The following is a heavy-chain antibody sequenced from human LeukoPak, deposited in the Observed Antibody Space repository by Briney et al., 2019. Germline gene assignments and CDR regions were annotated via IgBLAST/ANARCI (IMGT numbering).Heavy chain of an antibody. J-gene: IGHJ4*02. D-gene: IGHD3/OR15-3a*01. CDR3: AKSRPEDFWTAYYRD. CDR1: GFTVSTNY. CDR2: IYSGGNT. V-gene: IGHV3-53*01. Sequence: PGGSLRLSCAASGFTVSTNYINWVRQAPGKGLEWVSVIYSGGNTFYADSVKGRFTISRDNSKNTVCLQMNSLRAEDTAVYYCAKSRPEDFWTAYYRDWGQGTLVTVSS.